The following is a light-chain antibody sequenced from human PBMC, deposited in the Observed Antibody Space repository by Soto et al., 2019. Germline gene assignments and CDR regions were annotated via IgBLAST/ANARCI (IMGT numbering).Light chain of an antibody. CDR3: QQSYYTPRT. J-gene: IGKJ1*01. CDR2: GAS. V-gene: IGKV3-15*01. Sequence: EIVLTQSPASLSVSPGERATLSCRASQSVSSKLAWYQQKPRQAPRLLIFGASTRATGVPARFSGYGSGTEFTLTISSLQPEDFATYYCQQSYYTPRTFGQGTKVDIK. CDR1: QSVSSK.